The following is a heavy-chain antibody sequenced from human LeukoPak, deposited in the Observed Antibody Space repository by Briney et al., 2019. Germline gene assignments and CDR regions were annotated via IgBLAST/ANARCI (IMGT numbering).Heavy chain of an antibody. J-gene: IGHJ4*02. V-gene: IGHV3-13*01. CDR3: ARGPPLDYYDFYFDY. CDR2: IGTAGDT. Sequence: GGSLRLSCAASGFTFSSYDMHWVRQATGKGLEWVSAIGTAGDTYYPGSVKGRFTISRENAKNSLYLQMNSLRAGDTAVYYGARGPPLDYYDFYFDYWGQGTLVTVSS. D-gene: IGHD3-22*01. CDR1: GFTFSSYD.